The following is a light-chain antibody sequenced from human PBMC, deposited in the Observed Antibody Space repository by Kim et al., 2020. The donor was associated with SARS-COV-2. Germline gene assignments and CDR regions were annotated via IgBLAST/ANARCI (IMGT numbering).Light chain of an antibody. CDR3: QAWDSSTGVV. V-gene: IGLV3-1*01. Sequence: QRQTGRITWSEDKVGDKYACWYQQKPGQAHVLVIYQDSKRPSGIPEGFSGSNTGNTATLTISGTQAMDEADYYCQAWDSSTGVVFGGGTKLTVL. CDR1: KVGDKY. J-gene: IGLJ2*01. CDR2: QDS.